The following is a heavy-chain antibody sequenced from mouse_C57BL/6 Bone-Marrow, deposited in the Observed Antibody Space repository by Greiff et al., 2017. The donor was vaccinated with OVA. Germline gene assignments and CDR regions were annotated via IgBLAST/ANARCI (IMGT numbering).Heavy chain of an antibody. V-gene: IGHV5-6*01. CDR3: VRDRNWDY. CDR2: ISSGGSYT. CDR1: GFTFSSYG. J-gene: IGHJ2*01. Sequence: EVQGVESGGDLVKPGGSLKLSCAASGFTFSSYGMSWVRQTPDKRLEWVATISSGGSYTYYPDSVKGRFTISRDNAKNTLYLQMSSLKSEDTAMYYCVRDRNWDYWGQGTTLTVSS. D-gene: IGHD4-1*01.